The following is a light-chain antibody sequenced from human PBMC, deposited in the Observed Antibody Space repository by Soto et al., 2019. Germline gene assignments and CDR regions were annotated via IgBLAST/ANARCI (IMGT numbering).Light chain of an antibody. CDR1: QSFNRY. CDR2: DES. CDR3: QQTKDCHAP. V-gene: IGKV3-15*01. J-gene: IGKJ1*01. Sequence: DIVMTQSPATLSVSPGERATLFCRASQSFNRYLAWYQQKPGQAPRLLMYDESTRAAGIAVRFSGSGSGTEFTLTISSLQSEDFGVYYCQQTKDCHAPFGQGSKV.